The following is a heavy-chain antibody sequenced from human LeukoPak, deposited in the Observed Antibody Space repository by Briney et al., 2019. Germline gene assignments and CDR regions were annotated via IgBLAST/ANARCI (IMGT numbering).Heavy chain of an antibody. CDR3: ASLIRNDY. Sequence: GGSLRLSCAASGFTFSGHNMNWVRQAPGKGLEWVSSISSSSSYIYYADSVKGRFTISRDNAKNSLYLQMNSLRAEDTAVYYCASLIRNDYWGQGTLVTVSS. J-gene: IGHJ4*02. CDR2: ISSSSSYI. V-gene: IGHV3-21*01. CDR1: GFTFSGHN.